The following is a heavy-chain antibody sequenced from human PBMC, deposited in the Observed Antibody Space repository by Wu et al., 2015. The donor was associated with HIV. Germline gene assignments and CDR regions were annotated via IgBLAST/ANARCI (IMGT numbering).Heavy chain of an antibody. Sequence: QVQLAQSGAEVKKPGSSVRVSCKASGGTFSSYAISWVRQAPGQGLEWMGGIIPIFGTANYAQKFQGRVTITADESTSTAYMELSSLRSEDTAVYYCACPRFLESWERFDYWGQGTLVTVSS. CDR1: GGTFSSYA. D-gene: IGHD3-3*01. CDR2: IIPIFGTA. CDR3: ACPRFLESWERFDY. V-gene: IGHV1-69*12. J-gene: IGHJ4*02.